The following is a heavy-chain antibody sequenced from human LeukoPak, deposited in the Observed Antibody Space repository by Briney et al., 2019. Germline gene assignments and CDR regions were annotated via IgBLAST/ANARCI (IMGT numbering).Heavy chain of an antibody. CDR1: GGSISSYY. D-gene: IGHD3-10*01. Sequence: TSETLSLTCTVSGGSISSYYWSWIRQPPGKGLEWIGYIYYSGSTNYNPSLKSRVTISVDTSKNQFSLKLSSVTAADTAVYYCARSLSMVRGWGWFDPWGQGTLVTVSS. V-gene: IGHV4-59*01. J-gene: IGHJ5*02. CDR2: IYYSGST. CDR3: ARSLSMVRGWGWFDP.